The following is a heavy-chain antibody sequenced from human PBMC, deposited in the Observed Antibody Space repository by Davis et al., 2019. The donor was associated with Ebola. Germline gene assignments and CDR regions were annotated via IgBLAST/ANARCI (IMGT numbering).Heavy chain of an antibody. J-gene: IGHJ4*02. CDR3: ASGYSSSWYDY. CDR2: ISHSGHT. D-gene: IGHD6-13*01. V-gene: IGHV4-30-2*01. CDR1: GGSISSGGYS. Sequence: SETLSLTCAVSGGSISSGGYSWSWIRQPPGKGLEWIGDISHSGHTYYNPSLRSRLTISVDTSKNQFSLKLSSVTAADTAVYYCASGYSSSWYDYWGQGTLVTVSS.